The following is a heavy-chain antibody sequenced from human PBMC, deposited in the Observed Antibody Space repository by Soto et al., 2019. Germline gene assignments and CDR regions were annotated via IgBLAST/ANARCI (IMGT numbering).Heavy chain of an antibody. CDR1: GFTFSSYA. CDR3: AKGRRVGQMWFDI. D-gene: IGHD1-26*01. Sequence: PGGSLRLSCAASGFTFSSYAMSWVRQAPGKGLEWVSDISGSGDNTNYADSVKGRFTISRDNSKNTLYLQMNSLRAEDTAVYYCAKGRRVGQMWFDIWGQGTMVTVSS. J-gene: IGHJ3*02. V-gene: IGHV3-23*01. CDR2: ISGSGDNT.